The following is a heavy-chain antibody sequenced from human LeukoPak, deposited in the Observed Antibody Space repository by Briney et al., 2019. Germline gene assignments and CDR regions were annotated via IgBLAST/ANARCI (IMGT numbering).Heavy chain of an antibody. CDR2: IIPIFGTA. Sequence: GASVNVSCKASGGTFSSYAISWVRQAPGQGLEWMGRIIPIFGTANYAQKFQGRVTITADKSTSTAYMELSSLRSEDTAVYYCARGGSGSYYPYYYYYMDVWGKGTTVTVSS. V-gene: IGHV1-69*06. CDR3: ARGGSGSYYPYYYYYMDV. D-gene: IGHD3-10*01. J-gene: IGHJ6*03. CDR1: GGTFSSYA.